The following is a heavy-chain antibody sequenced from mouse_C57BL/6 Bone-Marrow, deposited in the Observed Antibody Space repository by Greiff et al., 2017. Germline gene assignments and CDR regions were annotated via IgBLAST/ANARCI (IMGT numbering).Heavy chain of an antibody. CDR1: GYSITSGYY. J-gene: IGHJ3*01. CDR3: ARETFYDGSRAVFAY. D-gene: IGHD2-3*01. CDR2: ISYDGSN. Sequence: EVQLQESGPGLVKPSQSLSLTCSVTGYSITSGYYWNWIRQFPGNKLEWMGYISYDGSNNYNPSLKNRISITRDTSKNQFFLKLNSLTTEDTATYYCARETFYDGSRAVFAYWGQGTLVTVSA. V-gene: IGHV3-6*01.